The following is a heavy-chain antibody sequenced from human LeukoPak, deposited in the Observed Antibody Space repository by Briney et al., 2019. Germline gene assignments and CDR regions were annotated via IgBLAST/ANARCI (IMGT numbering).Heavy chain of an antibody. CDR2: IYHSGST. CDR3: ARQLWGAGGYYYYYMDV. J-gene: IGHJ6*03. D-gene: IGHD3-16*01. Sequence: SEALSLTCAVSGYSISSGYYWGWIRQPPGKGLEWIGSIYHSGSTYYNPSLKSRVTISVDTSKNQFSLKLSSVTAADTAVYYCARQLWGAGGYYYYYMDVWGKGTTVTVSS. CDR1: GYSISSGYY. V-gene: IGHV4-38-2*01.